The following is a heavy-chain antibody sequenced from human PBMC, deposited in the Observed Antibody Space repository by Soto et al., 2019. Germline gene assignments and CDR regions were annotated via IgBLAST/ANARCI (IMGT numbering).Heavy chain of an antibody. Sequence: QVQLVQSGAEVKKPGSSVKVSCKASGGTFSSYAINWVRQAPGQGLEWMGRIIPIFGTANYAQKFEGRVTITANEYTGTGCMEVRYLGSEGKAVYCCDGGNRCIGEAATAPYYYGMDVRCRGTTVTVS. CDR2: IIPIFGTA. CDR3: DGGNRCIGEAATAPYYYGMDV. V-gene: IGHV1-69*18. D-gene: IGHD2-15*01. J-gene: IGHJ6*02. CDR1: GGTFSSYA.